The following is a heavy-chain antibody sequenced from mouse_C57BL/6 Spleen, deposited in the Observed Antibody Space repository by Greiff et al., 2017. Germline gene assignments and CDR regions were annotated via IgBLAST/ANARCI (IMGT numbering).Heavy chain of an antibody. CDR3: ARWLLPPRYFDV. J-gene: IGHJ1*03. CDR1: GYAFSSYW. D-gene: IGHD2-3*01. CDR2: IYPGDGDT. Sequence: VQLQQPGAELVKPGASVKISCKASGYAFSSYWMNWVKQRPGKGLEWIGQIYPGDGDTNYNGKFKGKATLTADKSSSTAYMQLSSLTSEDSAVYFCARWLLPPRYFDVWGTGTTVTVSS. V-gene: IGHV1-80*01.